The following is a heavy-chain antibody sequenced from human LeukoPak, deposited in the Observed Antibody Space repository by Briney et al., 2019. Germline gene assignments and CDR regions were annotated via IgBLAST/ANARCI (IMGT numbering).Heavy chain of an antibody. D-gene: IGHD2-2*01. Sequence: ASVKVSCKASGYTFTSYGISWVLQAPGYGLEWMGWISAYNGNTNYAQKLQGRVTMTTDTSTSTAYMELRSLRSDDTAVYYCARDLIEDIVVVPAALNAFDICGQGTMVTVSS. J-gene: IGHJ3*02. CDR1: GYTFTSYG. CDR2: ISAYNGNT. CDR3: ARDLIEDIVVVPAALNAFDI. V-gene: IGHV1-18*01.